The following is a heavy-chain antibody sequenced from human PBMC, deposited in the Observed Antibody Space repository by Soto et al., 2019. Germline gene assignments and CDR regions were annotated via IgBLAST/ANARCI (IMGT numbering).Heavy chain of an antibody. Sequence: QVQLQESGPGLVKPSETLSLTCTVSGGSISSYYWSWIRQPPGKGLEWIGYIYYSGSTNYNPSLKSRVTISADTSKNQFSLKLSSVTAADTAVYYCARLSGGYYYYGMDVWGQGTTVTVSS. D-gene: IGHD2-15*01. CDR2: IYYSGST. CDR1: GGSISSYY. V-gene: IGHV4-59*08. J-gene: IGHJ6*02. CDR3: ARLSGGYYYYGMDV.